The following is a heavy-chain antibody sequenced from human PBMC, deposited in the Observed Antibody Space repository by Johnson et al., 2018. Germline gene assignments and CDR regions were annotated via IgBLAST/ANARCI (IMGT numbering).Heavy chain of an antibody. D-gene: IGHD1-1*01. CDR2: ISGSSSYI. CDR1: RFTFSSNS. J-gene: IGHJ2*01. Sequence: VHLVESGGGLVKXGGSLRLXCAASRFTFSSNSMNWVRQAPGKGLEWVSSISGSSSYISYADSVKGRFTISRDNAKNSLYLQMNSLRGEDTAVYYCARSTGTNYCYFDLWGRGTLVTVSS. V-gene: IGHV3-21*01. CDR3: ARSTGTNYCYFDL.